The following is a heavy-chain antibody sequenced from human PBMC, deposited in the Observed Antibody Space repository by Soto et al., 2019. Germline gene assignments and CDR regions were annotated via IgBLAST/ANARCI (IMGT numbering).Heavy chain of an antibody. J-gene: IGHJ4*02. CDR2: IYYSGST. CDR1: GGSISSYY. Sequence: SETLSLTCTVSGGSISSYYWSWIRQPPGKGLEWIGYIYYSGSTNYNPSLKSRVTISVDTSKNQFSLKLSSVTAADTAVYYCASTRTNGVCYTYWGQGTLVTVSS. V-gene: IGHV4-59*12. CDR3: ASTRTNGVCYTY. D-gene: IGHD2-8*01.